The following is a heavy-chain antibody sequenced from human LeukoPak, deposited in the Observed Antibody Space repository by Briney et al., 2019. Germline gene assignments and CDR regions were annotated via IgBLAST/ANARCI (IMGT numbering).Heavy chain of an antibody. J-gene: IGHJ6*03. CDR3: ARLGEGLYSGSYLNYDYYYMDV. Sequence: GESLKISCKASGYNFRTYWIGWVRQMPGKGLEWMGIIYPGDSDTRYSPSFQGQVTISADKSISTAYLQWSSLKASDTAVYYGARLGEGLYSGSYLNYDYYYMDVWGKGTTVTVSS. D-gene: IGHD1-26*01. V-gene: IGHV5-51*01. CDR1: GYNFRTYW. CDR2: IYPGDSDT.